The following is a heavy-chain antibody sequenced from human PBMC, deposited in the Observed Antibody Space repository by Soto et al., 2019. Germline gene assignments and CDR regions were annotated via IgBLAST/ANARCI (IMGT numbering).Heavy chain of an antibody. Sequence: VQLLESGGGLVQPGGSLRLSCAASGFAFSTYAMSWVRQAPGKGLEWLSALSGSGDRIYYADSVKGRFTISRDNSKNTLYLQMNSLRAEDTAVYYCAKDPSNLVVVTGWFDPWGQGTLVTVSS. CDR1: GFAFSTYA. CDR3: AKDPSNLVVVTGWFDP. V-gene: IGHV3-23*01. J-gene: IGHJ5*02. D-gene: IGHD2-21*02. CDR2: LSGSGDRI.